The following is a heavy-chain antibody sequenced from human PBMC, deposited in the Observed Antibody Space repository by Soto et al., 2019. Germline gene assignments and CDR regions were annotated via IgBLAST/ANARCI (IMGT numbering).Heavy chain of an antibody. CDR1: GGTFSSYT. Sequence: AASVKVSCKASGGTFSSYTISWVRQAPGQGLEWMGRIIPILGIANYAQKFQGRVTITADKSTSTAYMELSSLRSEDTAVYYCARDVVFDGYNYQYYFDYWGQGTLVTVSS. D-gene: IGHD5-12*01. V-gene: IGHV1-69*04. CDR2: IIPILGIA. J-gene: IGHJ4*02. CDR3: ARDVVFDGYNYQYYFDY.